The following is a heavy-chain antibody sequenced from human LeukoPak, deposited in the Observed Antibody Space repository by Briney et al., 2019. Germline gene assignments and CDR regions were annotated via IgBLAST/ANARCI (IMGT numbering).Heavy chain of an antibody. CDR2: ISGSGGST. CDR1: GFTFSSYA. Sequence: GSLGLSCAASGFTFSSYAMSWVRQAPGKGLEWVSAISGSGGSTYYADSVKGRFTISRDNSKNTLYLQMNSLRAEDTAVYYCAKVGYDSSGYYRGAFDIWGQGTMVTVSS. CDR3: AKVGYDSSGYYRGAFDI. D-gene: IGHD3-22*01. J-gene: IGHJ3*02. V-gene: IGHV3-23*01.